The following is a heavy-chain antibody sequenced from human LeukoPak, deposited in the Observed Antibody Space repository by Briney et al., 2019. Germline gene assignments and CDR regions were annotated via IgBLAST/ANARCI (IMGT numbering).Heavy chain of an antibody. V-gene: IGHV4-34*01. CDR3: ARLIVVVTATV. D-gene: IGHD2-21*02. CDR1: DGSFSGYY. Sequence: SETLSLTCAVYDGSFSGYYWSWIRQPPGKGLEWIGEINHSGSTNYNPSLKSRVTISLDTSKSQFSLKLSSVTAADTAVYYCARLIVVVTATVWGQGTLVTVSS. CDR2: INHSGST. J-gene: IGHJ4*02.